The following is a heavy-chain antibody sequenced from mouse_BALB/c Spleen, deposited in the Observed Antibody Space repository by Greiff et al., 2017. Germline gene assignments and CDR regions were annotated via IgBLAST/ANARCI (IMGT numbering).Heavy chain of an antibody. CDR3: ARETTMTPFAY. V-gene: IGHV2-9*02. CDR1: GFSLTSYG. J-gene: IGHJ3*01. Sequence: VQLQQSGPGLVAPSQSLSITCTVSGFSLTSYGVHWVRQPPGKGLEWLGVIWAGGSTNYNSALMSRLSISKDNSKSQVFLKMNSLQTDDTAMYYCARETTMTPFAYWGQGTLVTVSA. CDR2: IWAGGST. D-gene: IGHD2-4*01.